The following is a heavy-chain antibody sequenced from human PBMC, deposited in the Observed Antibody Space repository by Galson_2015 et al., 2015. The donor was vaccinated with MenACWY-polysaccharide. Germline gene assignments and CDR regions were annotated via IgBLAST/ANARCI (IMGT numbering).Heavy chain of an antibody. Sequence: SLRLSCAASGFSFSTYWMHWVRHAPGKGLVWVSRINADGSATGYADPVRGRFTISRDNAKNTLYLEMNSLRAEDTAVYYCTKAGAKYCSGSSCNFNWFDPWGQGTLVTVSS. CDR2: INADGSAT. CDR3: TKAGAKYCSGSSCNFNWFDP. D-gene: IGHD2-15*01. CDR1: GFSFSTYW. J-gene: IGHJ5*02. V-gene: IGHV3-74*01.